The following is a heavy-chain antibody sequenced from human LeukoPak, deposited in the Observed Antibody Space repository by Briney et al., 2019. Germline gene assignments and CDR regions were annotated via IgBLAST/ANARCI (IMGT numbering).Heavy chain of an antibody. V-gene: IGHV4-34*01. CDR3: ARGTNSAFDY. J-gene: IGHJ4*02. CDR2: INHSGST. Sequence: SETLSLTCAVYGGSFSGYYWSWIRQPPGNGLEWIGEINHSGSTNYNPSLKSRVTISVDTSKNQFSLKLSSVTAADTAVYYCARGTNSAFDYWGQGTLVTVSS. D-gene: IGHD1-14*01. CDR1: GGSFSGYY.